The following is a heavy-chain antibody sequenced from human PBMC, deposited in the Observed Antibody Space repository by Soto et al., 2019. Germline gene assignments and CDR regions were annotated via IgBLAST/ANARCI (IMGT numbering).Heavy chain of an antibody. V-gene: IGHV3-33*01. D-gene: IGHD2-8*02. Sequence: GSLRLSCAASGFTLSSYGMHWVRQAPGKGLEWVAVIWHDDKYYVNSVKGRFTISRDNSKNTLYLQMSSLRAEDTAVYYCAGGTGWWSDSWGQGTLVTVSS. CDR2: IWHDDK. CDR3: AGGTGWWSDS. CDR1: GFTLSSYG. J-gene: IGHJ4*02.